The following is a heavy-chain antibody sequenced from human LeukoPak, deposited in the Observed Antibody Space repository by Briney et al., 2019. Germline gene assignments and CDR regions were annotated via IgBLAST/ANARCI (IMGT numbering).Heavy chain of an antibody. Sequence: MTSETLFLTCTVSGGSISSGDYYWSWIRQPPGKGLEWIGYIYYSGSTYYNPSLKSRVTISVDTSKNQFSLKLSSVTAADTAVYYCARDLLNEGNHLDYWGQGTLVTVSS. J-gene: IGHJ4*02. D-gene: IGHD4-23*01. CDR2: IYYSGST. CDR1: GGSISSGDYY. CDR3: ARDLLNEGNHLDY. V-gene: IGHV4-30-4*01.